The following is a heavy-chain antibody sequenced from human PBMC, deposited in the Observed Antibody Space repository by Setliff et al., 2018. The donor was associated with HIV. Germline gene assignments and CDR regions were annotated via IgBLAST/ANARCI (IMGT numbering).Heavy chain of an antibody. V-gene: IGHV1-18*01. D-gene: IGHD3-10*01. CDR1: RSTFNSHT. CDR2: ISAYNGNT. CDR3: ARVVVRGVTFIAEYFQH. J-gene: IGHJ1*01. Sequence: ASVKVSCKASRSTFNSHTINWVRQAPGQGLDWMGRISAYNGNTNYAQKLQGRVTMTTDTSTSTAYMELRSLRSDDTAVYYCARVVVRGVTFIAEYFQHWGQGTLVTVSS.